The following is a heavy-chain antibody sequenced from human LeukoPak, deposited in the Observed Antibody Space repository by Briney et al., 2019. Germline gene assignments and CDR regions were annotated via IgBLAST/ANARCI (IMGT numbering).Heavy chain of an antibody. D-gene: IGHD6-25*01. CDR1: GGSFTSYY. CDR2: ISHTGHT. Sequence: PSETLSLTCAVYGGSFTSYYWSWIRQPPGKGLEWIGEISHTGHTNYNPSLRSRVPMSVETSKNQLSLILSSVTAADTAVYYCARGPYSSAAGYWGQGTLVTVSS. CDR3: ARGPYSSAAGY. V-gene: IGHV4-34*01. J-gene: IGHJ4*02.